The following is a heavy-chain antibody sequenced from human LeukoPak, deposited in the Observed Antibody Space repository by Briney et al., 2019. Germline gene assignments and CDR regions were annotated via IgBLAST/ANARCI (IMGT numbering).Heavy chain of an antibody. V-gene: IGHV3-7*03. J-gene: IGHJ4*02. CDR3: AKYPGVVATVVDY. Sequence: PGGSLRLSCAASGFTFSDYWMSWVRQAPGKGLEWVANINQDGSEKNYVDSVKGRFTISRDNSKNTLYAQMNSLRAEDTAVYYCAKYPGVVATVVDYWGQGTLVTVSS. D-gene: IGHD5-12*01. CDR2: INQDGSEK. CDR1: GFTFSDYW.